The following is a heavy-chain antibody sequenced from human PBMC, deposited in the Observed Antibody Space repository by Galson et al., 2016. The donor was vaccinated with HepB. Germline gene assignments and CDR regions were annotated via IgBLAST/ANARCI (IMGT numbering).Heavy chain of an antibody. Sequence: SVKVSCKASGYPFTSYDIKWVRQATGQGLEWMGWMNPNSGDTDYAQKFQGRVTMTRDTSISTAYMELTSLRSEDTAVYYCARVQGRGFIMLNFWGQGTLVTVSS. CDR2: MNPNSGDT. CDR3: ARVQGRGFIMLNF. V-gene: IGHV1-8*01. J-gene: IGHJ1*01. CDR1: GYPFTSYD. D-gene: IGHD3-10*01.